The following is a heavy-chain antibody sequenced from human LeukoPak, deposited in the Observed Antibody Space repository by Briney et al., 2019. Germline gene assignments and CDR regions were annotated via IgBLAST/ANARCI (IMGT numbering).Heavy chain of an antibody. D-gene: IGHD1-7*01. CDR1: GYTFTAYY. CDR3: ARDYIDPGNYTPLGY. Sequence: ASVKVSCKASGYTFTAYYVHWVRQVPGQGLEWMGWINPNSGDTSSAQKFQGRVTMTRDTSISTVYMELSRLRSDDTAVYYCARDYIDPGNYTPLGYWGQGTLVTVSS. CDR2: INPNSGDT. J-gene: IGHJ4*02. V-gene: IGHV1-2*02.